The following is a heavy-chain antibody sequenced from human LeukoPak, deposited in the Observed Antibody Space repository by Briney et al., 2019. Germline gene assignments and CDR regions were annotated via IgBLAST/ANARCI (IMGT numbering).Heavy chain of an antibody. CDR2: IYYSGST. D-gene: IGHD3-3*01. Sequence: KPSETLSLTCTVSGGPISSYYWSWIRQPPGKGLEWIGYIYYSGSTNYNPSLKSRVTISVDTSKNQFSLKLSSVTAADTAVYYCARDAYYDFWSGYRNYYYYYGMDVWGQGTTVTVSS. V-gene: IGHV4-59*01. J-gene: IGHJ6*02. CDR3: ARDAYYDFWSGYRNYYYYYGMDV. CDR1: GGPISSYY.